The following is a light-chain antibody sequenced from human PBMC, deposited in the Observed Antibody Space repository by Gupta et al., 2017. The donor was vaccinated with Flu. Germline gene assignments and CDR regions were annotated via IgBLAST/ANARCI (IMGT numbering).Light chain of an antibody. J-gene: IGLJ2*01. CDR3: TSYGGSNNLL. V-gene: IGLV2-8*01. Sequence: SALTQPPSASGSPGQSVTISCTGTSNDVGSYNYVSWYQQQPGNAPKVLNYEAAKRPSGGPDRFSGSKSGNTASMTVSGLQAEDEADYYCTSYGGSNNLLFGGGTRLTVL. CDR1: SNDVGSYNY. CDR2: EAA.